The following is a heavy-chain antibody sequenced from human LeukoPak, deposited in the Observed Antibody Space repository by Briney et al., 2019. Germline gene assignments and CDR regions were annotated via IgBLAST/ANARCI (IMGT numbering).Heavy chain of an antibody. CDR3: ARGRSGSYSTYFDY. CDR1: GYTFTSYG. V-gene: IGHV1-69*13. J-gene: IGHJ4*02. D-gene: IGHD3-10*01. CDR2: IIPIFGTA. Sequence: SVKVSCKASGYTFTSYGISWVRQAPGQGLEWMGGIIPIFGTANYAQKFQGRVTITADESTSTAYMELSSLRSEDTAVYYCARGRSGSYSTYFDYWGQGTLVTVSS.